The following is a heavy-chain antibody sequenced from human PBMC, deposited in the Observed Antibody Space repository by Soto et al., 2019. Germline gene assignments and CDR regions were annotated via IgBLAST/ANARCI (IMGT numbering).Heavy chain of an antibody. D-gene: IGHD3-22*01. CDR1: GYTFTDYY. J-gene: IGHJ4*02. CDR2: INPNSGGT. Sequence: QVQLVQSGAEVKKPGASVKVSCKASGYTFTDYYMHWVRQAPGQGLEWMGWINPNSGGTNYAQKFQGRVTMTRDTSISTAYMELSRMRSDDTAVYYCAREGFYDTSAYSGEFLAYWGQGTLVSVST. CDR3: AREGFYDTSAYSGEFLAY. V-gene: IGHV1-2*02.